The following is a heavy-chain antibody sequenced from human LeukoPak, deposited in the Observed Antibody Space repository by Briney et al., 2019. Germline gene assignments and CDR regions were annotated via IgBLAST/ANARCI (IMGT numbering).Heavy chain of an antibody. Sequence: SETLSLTCTVSGGSISSYYWSWIRQPPGKGLEWIGYIYYSGSTNYNPSLKSRVTISVDTSKNQFSLKLSSVTAADTAVYYCARGYSSSSYYYYYGMDVWGQGTTVTVSS. CDR2: IYYSGST. V-gene: IGHV4-59*12. CDR1: GGSISSYY. CDR3: ARGYSSSSYYYYYGMDV. J-gene: IGHJ6*02. D-gene: IGHD6-6*01.